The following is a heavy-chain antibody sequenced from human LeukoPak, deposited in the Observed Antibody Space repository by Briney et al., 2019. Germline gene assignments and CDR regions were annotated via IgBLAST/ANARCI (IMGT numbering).Heavy chain of an antibody. CDR1: GFTFSSYW. CDR3: AGDRGREYYDILTGWFDP. CDR2: IKQDGSEK. V-gene: IGHV3-7*01. D-gene: IGHD3-22*01. Sequence: GGSLRLSCAASGFTFSSYWMSWVRQAPGKGLEWVANIKQDGSEKYYVDSVKGRFTISRDNAKNSLYLQMNSLRAEDTAVYYCAGDRGREYYDILTGWFDPWGQGTLVTVSS. J-gene: IGHJ5*02.